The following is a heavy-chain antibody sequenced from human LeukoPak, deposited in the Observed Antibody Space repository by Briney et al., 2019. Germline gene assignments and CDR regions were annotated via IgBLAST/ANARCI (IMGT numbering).Heavy chain of an antibody. Sequence: SETLSLTCTVSGGSINSGDCYWSWIRQPPGKGLEWIGYIYYSGSTYYNPSLKSRVTISIDTSKNQFSLKLSSVTAADTAVYYCARDNSYCTTTSCYAYNWLDPWGQGTLVTVSS. CDR1: GGSINSGDCY. CDR3: ARDNSYCTTTSCYAYNWLDP. V-gene: IGHV4-30-4*01. J-gene: IGHJ5*02. CDR2: IYYSGST. D-gene: IGHD2-2*01.